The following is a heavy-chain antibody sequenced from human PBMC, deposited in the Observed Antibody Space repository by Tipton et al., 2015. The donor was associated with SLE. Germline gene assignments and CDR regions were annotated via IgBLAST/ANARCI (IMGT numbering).Heavy chain of an antibody. V-gene: IGHV1-69*06. CDR2: IIPIFGTA. J-gene: IGHJ6*03. CDR3: ARGPSIAARHYYYYMDV. D-gene: IGHD6-6*01. Sequence: QVQLVQSGAEVKKPGSSVKVSCKASGGTFSSYAISWVRQAPGQGLEWMGGIIPIFGTANYAQKFQGRVTITADKSTSTAYMELSSLRSEDTAVYYCARGPSIAARHYYYYMDVWGKGTTVTVSS. CDR1: GGTFSSYA.